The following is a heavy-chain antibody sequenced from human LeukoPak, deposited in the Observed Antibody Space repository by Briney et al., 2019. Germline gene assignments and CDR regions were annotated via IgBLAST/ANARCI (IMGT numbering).Heavy chain of an antibody. D-gene: IGHD3-22*01. CDR2: INPNSGGT. Sequence: ASVKVSCKVSGYTLTELSMHWVRQAPGQGLEWMGWINPNSGGTNYAQKFQGWVTMTRDTSISTAYMELSRLRSDDTAVYYCAREEWDYYDSSGYYYFDYWGQGTLVTVSS. J-gene: IGHJ4*02. V-gene: IGHV1-2*04. CDR3: AREEWDYYDSSGYYYFDY. CDR1: GYTLTELS.